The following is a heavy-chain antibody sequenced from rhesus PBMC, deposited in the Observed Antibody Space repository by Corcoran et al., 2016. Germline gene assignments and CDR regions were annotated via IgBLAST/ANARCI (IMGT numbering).Heavy chain of an antibody. CDR1: GGSFSSYW. CDR2: NNGNSGST. J-gene: IGHJ4*01. D-gene: IGHD3-3*01. V-gene: IGHV4-80*01. Sequence: QVQLQESGPGLMKPSETLSLTCAVSGGSFSSYWWSWIRQPPGKGLEWIGDNNGNSGSTNYNPSLTSRVTISKDASKTRFSLKLSAVTSADTAVYYCASPRTVGQIDYWGQGVLVTVSS. CDR3: ASPRTVGQIDY.